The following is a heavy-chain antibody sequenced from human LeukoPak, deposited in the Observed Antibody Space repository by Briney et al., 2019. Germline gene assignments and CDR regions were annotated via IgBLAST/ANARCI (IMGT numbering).Heavy chain of an antibody. CDR3: ASSGYSSGWYWAFDI. V-gene: IGHV4-39*01. Sequence: PSETLSLTCTVSGGSISSSSYYWGWIRQPPGKGLEWIGSIYYSGSTYYNPSLKSRVTISVDTSKNQFSLKLSSVTAADTAVYYCASSGYSSGWYWAFDIWGQGTMVAVSS. CDR1: GGSISSSSYY. J-gene: IGHJ3*02. CDR2: IYYSGST. D-gene: IGHD6-19*01.